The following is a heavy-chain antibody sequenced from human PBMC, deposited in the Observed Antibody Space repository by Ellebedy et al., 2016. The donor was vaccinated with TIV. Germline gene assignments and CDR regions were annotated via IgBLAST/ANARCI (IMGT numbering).Heavy chain of an antibody. CDR2: INHSGST. Sequence: SETLSLXXAVYGGSFSAYFWRWIRQPPGTGLEWIGEINHSGSTNYNPSLKSRLTVSVDTSKNQFSLKLSSVTAADTAVYYCSRDYGGNSFFVAYWGQGTLVTVSS. V-gene: IGHV4-34*01. CDR3: SRDYGGNSFFVAY. J-gene: IGHJ4*02. D-gene: IGHD4-23*01. CDR1: GGSFSAYF.